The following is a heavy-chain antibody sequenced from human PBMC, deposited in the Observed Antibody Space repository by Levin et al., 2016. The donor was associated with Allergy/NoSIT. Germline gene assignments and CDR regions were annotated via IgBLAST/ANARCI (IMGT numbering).Heavy chain of an antibody. CDR2: IIPIFGTA. V-gene: IGHV1-69*06. J-gene: IGHJ6*02. D-gene: IGHD6-19*01. Sequence: WVRQAPGQGLEWMGGIIPIFGTANYAQKFQGRVTITADKSTSTAYMELSSLRSEDTAVYYCARRVEGSGWYESGMDVWGQGTTVTVSS. CDR3: ARRVEGSGWYESGMDV.